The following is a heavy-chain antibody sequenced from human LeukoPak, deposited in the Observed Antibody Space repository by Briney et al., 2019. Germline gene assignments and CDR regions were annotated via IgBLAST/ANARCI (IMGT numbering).Heavy chain of an antibody. J-gene: IGHJ4*02. V-gene: IGHV3-30*18. CDR3: AKNGQGRGIDY. D-gene: IGHD3-10*01. CDR2: ISYDGSNK. Sequence: QPGGSLRLSCAASGFTFSSYGMHWVRQAPGKGLEWVAVISYDGSNKYYADSVKGRFTISRDNSKNTLYLQMNSLRAEDTAVYYCAKNGQGRGIDYWGQGTLVTVSS. CDR1: GFTFSSYG.